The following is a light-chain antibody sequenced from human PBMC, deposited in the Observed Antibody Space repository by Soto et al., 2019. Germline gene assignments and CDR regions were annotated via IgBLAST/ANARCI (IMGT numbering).Light chain of an antibody. V-gene: IGKV3-20*01. CDR2: GAS. Sequence: EIVLTQSPGTLSLSPGERATLSCRASQSVSSSYLAWYQQKPGQAPRLLIYGASSRVSGIPDRFSGSGSGTDFTLTISRLEPEDFAVYYCQQYERSPRTFGQGTKVEIK. CDR1: QSVSSSY. J-gene: IGKJ1*01. CDR3: QQYERSPRT.